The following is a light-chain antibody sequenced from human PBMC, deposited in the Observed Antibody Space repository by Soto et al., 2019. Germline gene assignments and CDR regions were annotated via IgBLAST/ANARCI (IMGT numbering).Light chain of an antibody. J-gene: IGKJ4*01. CDR2: SAS. CDR3: QQYGSSPLT. Sequence: EVVLTQSPGTLSLSPGDRATLSCRASQSVSSDYLAWYQQRPGQAPRLLIYSASSRATGFPDRFTGSGSGTDFTLTISRLEPEDFAVYYCQQYGSSPLTFGGGXKVDIK. CDR1: QSVSSDY. V-gene: IGKV3-20*01.